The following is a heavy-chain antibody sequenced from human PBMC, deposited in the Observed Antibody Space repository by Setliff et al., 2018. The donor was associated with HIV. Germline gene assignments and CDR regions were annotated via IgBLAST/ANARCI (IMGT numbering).Heavy chain of an antibody. D-gene: IGHD3-22*01. CDR2: IYHSGST. CDR3: AKDPTYYYESSGPYDAFDV. CDR1: GGSISSSNYY. Sequence: PSETLSLTCTVSGGSISSSNYYWGWIRQPPGKGLEWIGSIYHSGSTYYNPSLKSRVTISVDTSKNQFSLTLSAVTAADTAGYYCAKDPTYYYESSGPYDAFDVWGQGTMVTVSS. V-gene: IGHV4-39*07. J-gene: IGHJ3*01.